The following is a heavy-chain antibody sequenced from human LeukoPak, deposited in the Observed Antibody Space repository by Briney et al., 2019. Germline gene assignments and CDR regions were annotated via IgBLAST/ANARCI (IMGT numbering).Heavy chain of an antibody. V-gene: IGHV3-33*01. CDR1: GFTFSSYG. Sequence: PGGSLRLSCAASGFTFSSYGMHWVRQAPGKGLEWVAVIWYDGSNKYYADSVKGRFTISRDNSKNTLYLQMNSLGAEDTAVYYCARALGPRGAFDIWGQGTMVTVSS. CDR3: ARALGPRGAFDI. CDR2: IWYDGSNK. D-gene: IGHD1-26*01. J-gene: IGHJ3*02.